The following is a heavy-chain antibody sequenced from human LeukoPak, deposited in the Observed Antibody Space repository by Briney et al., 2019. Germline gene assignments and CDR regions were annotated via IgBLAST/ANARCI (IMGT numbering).Heavy chain of an antibody. CDR1: GGSISSGSYY. D-gene: IGHD3-10*01. CDR2: IYTSGST. V-gene: IGHV4-61*02. CDR3: ARGPMVRAYYYYMDV. Sequence: SETLSLTCTVSGGSISSGSYYWSWIRQPAGKGLEWIGRIYTSGSTNYNPSLKSRVTISVDTSKNQFSLKLSSVTAADTAVYYCARGPMVRAYYYYMDVWGKGTTVTISS. J-gene: IGHJ6*03.